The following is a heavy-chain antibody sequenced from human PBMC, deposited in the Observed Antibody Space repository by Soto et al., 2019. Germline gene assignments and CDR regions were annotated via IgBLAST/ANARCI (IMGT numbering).Heavy chain of an antibody. CDR2: ISFDGTKE. D-gene: IGHD2-15*01. Sequence: QLVESGGRGVQPGRSLRLSCEASEFTFSSYAMHWVRQAPDRGLEWVALISFDGTKEYYADSVKGRFIISRDNSKSMVYLQMDSLRPDDTAIYYCARPIPRWSYHYGMDVWGQGTTVTVSS. CDR1: EFTFSSYA. J-gene: IGHJ6*02. CDR3: ARPIPRWSYHYGMDV. V-gene: IGHV3-30*03.